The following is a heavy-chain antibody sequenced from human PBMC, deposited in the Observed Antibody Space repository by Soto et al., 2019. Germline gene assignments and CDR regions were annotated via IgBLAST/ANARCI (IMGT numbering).Heavy chain of an antibody. Sequence: GGSLRLSCAASGFTFSSYAMSWVRQAPGKGLEWVSAISGSGGSTYYADSVKGRFTISRDNSKNTLYLQMNSLRAEDTAVYYCANSWEGYTKKEVRSYYYYGMDVWGQGTTVTVS. D-gene: IGHD6-13*01. CDR2: ISGSGGST. V-gene: IGHV3-23*01. CDR1: GFTFSSYA. J-gene: IGHJ6*02. CDR3: ANSWEGYTKKEVRSYYYYGMDV.